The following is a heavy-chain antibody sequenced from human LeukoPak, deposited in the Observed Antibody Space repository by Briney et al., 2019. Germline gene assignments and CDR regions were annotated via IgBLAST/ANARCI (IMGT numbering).Heavy chain of an antibody. D-gene: IGHD3-16*02. CDR1: GFTFSSYV. V-gene: IGHV3-74*03. J-gene: IGHJ4*02. CDR3: VRGYTIGPGGY. CDR2: INSDGSST. Sequence: PGGSLRLSCAASGFTFSSYVMYWVRQAPGKGLVWVSRINSDGSSTTHADSVKGRFTISRDNAKNTLHLQMNSLRVEDTAVYYCVRGYTIGPGGYWGQGTLVTVSS.